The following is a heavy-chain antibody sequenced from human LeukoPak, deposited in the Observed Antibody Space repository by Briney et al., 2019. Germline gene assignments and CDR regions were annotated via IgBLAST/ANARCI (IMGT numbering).Heavy chain of an antibody. V-gene: IGHV3-53*01. D-gene: IGHD1-26*01. Sequence: GGSLRLSCAASGFIVNSNYMNWVRQAPGKGLEWVSVLYSDDTTYYADSVKGRFTISRDNSKNTLYLQMNNLRAEDTAVYYCARGGGYYAIDYWGQGTLVTVSS. CDR2: LYSDDTT. CDR3: ARGGGYYAIDY. CDR1: GFIVNSNY. J-gene: IGHJ4*02.